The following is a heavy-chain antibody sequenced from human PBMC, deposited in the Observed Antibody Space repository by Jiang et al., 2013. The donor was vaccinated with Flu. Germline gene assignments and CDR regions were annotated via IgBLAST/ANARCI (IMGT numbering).Heavy chain of an antibody. V-gene: IGHV1-69*01. CDR3: ARGYCTNGVCPFDY. CDR1: GGTFSSYA. D-gene: IGHD2-8*01. CDR2: IIPIFGTA. J-gene: IGHJ4*02. Sequence: KVSCKASGGTFSSYAISWVRQAPGQGLEWMGGIIPIFGTANYAQKFQGRVTITADESTSTAYMELSSLRSEDTAVYYCARGYCTNGVCPFDYWGQGTLVTVSS.